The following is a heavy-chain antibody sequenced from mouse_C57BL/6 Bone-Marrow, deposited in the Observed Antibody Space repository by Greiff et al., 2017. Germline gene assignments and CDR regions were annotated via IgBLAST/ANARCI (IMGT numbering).Heavy chain of an antibody. V-gene: IGHV1-19*01. CDR1: GYTFTDYY. J-gene: IGHJ3*01. D-gene: IGHD2-3*01. CDR3: ARFSYDGSFAY. CDR2: INPYNGGT. Sequence: VQLQQSGPVLVKPGASVKMSCKASGYTFTDYYMNWVKQSHGKSLEWIGVINPYNGGTSYNQKFKGKATLTVDKSSSTAYMELNSLTSEDSAVYYCARFSYDGSFAYWGQGTLVTVSA.